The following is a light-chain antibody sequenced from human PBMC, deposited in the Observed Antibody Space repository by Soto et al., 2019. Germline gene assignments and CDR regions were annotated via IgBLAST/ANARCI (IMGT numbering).Light chain of an antibody. CDR3: CSYAGSSTWV. Sequence: QSALTQPASVSGSPGQSITISCTGTSSDVGSYNLVSWYQQHPGKAPKLMIYEGSKRPSGGSNHFSGSKSGNTASLTISGLQAEDGADYYCCSYAGSSTWVFGGGTKVTVL. CDR2: EGS. V-gene: IGLV2-23*01. CDR1: SSDVGSYNL. J-gene: IGLJ3*02.